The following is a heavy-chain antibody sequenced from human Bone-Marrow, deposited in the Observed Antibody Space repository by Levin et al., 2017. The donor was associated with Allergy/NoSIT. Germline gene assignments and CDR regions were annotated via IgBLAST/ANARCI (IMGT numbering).Heavy chain of an antibody. Sequence: ASETLSLTCSVSGGSITTHYWNWIRQPPGKGLESIGFIHHTGRAEYNPSLKSRVTISLDTSKNLFSLRLTSVTAADTAVYYCARDSGTADGYGFDPWGQGKLVIVSS. CDR2: IHHTGRA. V-gene: IGHV4-59*11. J-gene: IGHJ5*02. CDR1: GGSITTHY. CDR3: ARDSGTADGYGFDP. D-gene: IGHD2-21*02.